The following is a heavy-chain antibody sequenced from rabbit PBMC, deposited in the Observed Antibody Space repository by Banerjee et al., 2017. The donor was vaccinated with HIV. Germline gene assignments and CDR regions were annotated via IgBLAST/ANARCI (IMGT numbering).Heavy chain of an antibody. J-gene: IGHJ4*01. D-gene: IGHD2-1*01. CDR3: ARDPTNIDGAGNL. CDR2: IDVGSGGGT. Sequence: QSLAESGGDLVKPGASLTLTCTASGFYFSNTYYICWVRQAPGKGLEWITCIDVGSGGGTVSASWAKGRFTISKTSSTTVTLQMTSLTAADTATYFCARDPTNIDGAGNLWGPGTLVTVS. V-gene: IGHV1S40*01. CDR1: GFYFSNTYY.